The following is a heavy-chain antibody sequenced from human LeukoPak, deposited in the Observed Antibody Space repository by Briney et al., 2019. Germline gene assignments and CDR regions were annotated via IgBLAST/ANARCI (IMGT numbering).Heavy chain of an antibody. CDR1: VYTFTGYY. CDR3: ARGFDYDSSGYYDAFDI. CDR2: INPNSGGT. J-gene: IGHJ3*02. Sequence: ASVKVSFKASVYTFTGYYLHWVRQAPGQGLEWVGWINPNSGGTNYAQKFQGRVTMTRDTSISTAYMELSRLRSDDTAVYYCARGFDYDSSGYYDAFDIWGQGTMVTVSS. D-gene: IGHD3-22*01. V-gene: IGHV1-2*02.